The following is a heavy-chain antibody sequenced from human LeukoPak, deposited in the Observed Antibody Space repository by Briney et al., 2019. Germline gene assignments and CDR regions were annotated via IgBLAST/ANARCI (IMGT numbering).Heavy chain of an antibody. Sequence: PGGSLRLSCAASGFTFSSYSMNWVRQAPGKGLEWVSYISSSSSTIYYADSVKGRFTISRDNAKNSLYLQMNSLRAEDTAVYYCARVRRRELHSGYFDYWGQGTLVTVSS. CDR2: ISSSSSTI. D-gene: IGHD1-26*01. V-gene: IGHV3-48*01. CDR3: ARVRRRELHSGYFDY. CDR1: GFTFSSYS. J-gene: IGHJ4*02.